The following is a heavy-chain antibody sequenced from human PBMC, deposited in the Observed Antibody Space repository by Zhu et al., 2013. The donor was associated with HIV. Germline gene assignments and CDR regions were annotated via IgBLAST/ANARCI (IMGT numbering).Heavy chain of an antibody. D-gene: IGHD3-10*01. CDR2: ISHNGST. CDR3: ARVGRRGARTTDRTRGFGLWTT. Sequence: QVQLQESGPGLVKPSETLSLTCTVSGGSISSSSYYWGWIRQPPGKGLEWIGSISHNGSTDYTSSLKSRVTTSVDTSKNQFSLKLSSVTAADTAVYFCARVGRRGARTTDRTRGFGLWTTWGQGTLVTVSS. J-gene: IGHJ4*02. CDR1: GGSISSSSYY. V-gene: IGHV4-39*07.